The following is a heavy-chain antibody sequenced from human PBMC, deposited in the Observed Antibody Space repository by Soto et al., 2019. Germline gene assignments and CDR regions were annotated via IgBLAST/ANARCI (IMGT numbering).Heavy chain of an antibody. V-gene: IGHV2-5*02. J-gene: IGHJ6*02. CDR1: GFSLSTSGVG. CDR3: ARSQNPLHRITIFGVDPPYYYYGMDV. CDR2: IYWDDDK. Sequence: ESGPTLVNPTQTLTLTCTFSGFSLSTSGVGVGWIRQPPGKALEWLALIYWDDDKRYSPSLKSRLTITKDTSKNQVVLTMTNMDPVDTATYYCARSQNPLHRITIFGVDPPYYYYGMDVWGQGTTVTVSS. D-gene: IGHD3-3*01.